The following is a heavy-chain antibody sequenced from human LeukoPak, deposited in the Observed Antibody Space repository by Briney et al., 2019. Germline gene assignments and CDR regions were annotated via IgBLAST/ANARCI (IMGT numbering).Heavy chain of an antibody. D-gene: IGHD2-15*01. CDR2: ISVSGNT. Sequence: GGSLRLSCAASGVTLSSYATSWVRQGPGKGLEWVSAISVSGNTYHANSVKGRFTISRDSSKNTLYLQMNSLRAGDAAVYYCAKAPVTTCSGAYCYPFDYWSQGTLVTVSS. J-gene: IGHJ4*02. CDR3: AKAPVTTCSGAYCYPFDY. CDR1: GVTLSSYA. V-gene: IGHV3-23*01.